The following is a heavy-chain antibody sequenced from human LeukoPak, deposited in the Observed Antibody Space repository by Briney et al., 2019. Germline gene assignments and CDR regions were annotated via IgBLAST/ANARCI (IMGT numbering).Heavy chain of an antibody. CDR3: ATNYYDSSGPYYYAMDV. Sequence: GGSLRLSCAASGFTFSSYGMHWVRQAPGKGLEWVAVISYDGSNKYYADSVKGRFTISRDYSKNTLYLQMNSLRTEDTAVYWCATNYYDSSGPYYYAMDVWGQGTTVTVSS. J-gene: IGHJ6*02. V-gene: IGHV3-30*03. CDR2: ISYDGSNK. CDR1: GFTFSSYG. D-gene: IGHD3-22*01.